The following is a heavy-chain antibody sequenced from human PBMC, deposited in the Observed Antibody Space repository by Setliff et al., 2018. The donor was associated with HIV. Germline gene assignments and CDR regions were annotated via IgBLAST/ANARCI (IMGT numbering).Heavy chain of an antibody. D-gene: IGHD2-15*01. CDR1: GDSISSGNYY. J-gene: IGHJ4*02. V-gene: IGHV4-61*02. CDR2: ITNTGAT. Sequence: LSLTCTVSGDSISSGNYYWAWIRQPAGKALGWIGRITNTGATEYNPSLKSRVTLSVDTSKNQFFLKLTSLSAADTAVYYCARDRIEVVVDGTSATFDSWGQGSLITVSS. CDR3: ARDRIEVVVDGTSATFDS.